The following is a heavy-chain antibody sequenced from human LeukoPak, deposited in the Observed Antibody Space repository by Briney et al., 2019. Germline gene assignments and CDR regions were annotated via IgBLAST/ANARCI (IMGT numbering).Heavy chain of an antibody. Sequence: GGSLRLSCTASGFTLSSYEMSWIRQAPGKGLEWVSAISGSGDNTYYADSVKGRFTVSRDNSKNTLYVQMKSLRAEDTAVYYCAKDFVVVPGNVNYFDYWGQGTLVTVSS. J-gene: IGHJ4*02. CDR3: AKDFVVVPGNVNYFDY. CDR1: GFTLSSYE. D-gene: IGHD2-21*02. CDR2: ISGSGDNT. V-gene: IGHV3-23*01.